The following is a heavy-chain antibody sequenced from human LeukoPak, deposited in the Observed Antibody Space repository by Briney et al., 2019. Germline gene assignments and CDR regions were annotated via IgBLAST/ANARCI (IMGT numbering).Heavy chain of an antibody. CDR3: AREGGTVTPPLDY. J-gene: IGHJ4*02. Sequence: SQTLSLTCAISGDSVSSNSAAWNWNRQSPSRGLEWLGRTYYRSKWYNDYAVSVKSRITINPDTSKNQFSLQLNSVTPEDTAVYYCAREGGTVTPPLDYWGQGTLVTVSS. CDR2: TYYRSKWYN. V-gene: IGHV6-1*01. CDR1: GDSVSSNSAA. D-gene: IGHD4-17*01.